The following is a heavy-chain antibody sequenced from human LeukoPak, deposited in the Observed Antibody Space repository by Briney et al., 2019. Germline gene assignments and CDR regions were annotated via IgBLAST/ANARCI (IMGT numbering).Heavy chain of an antibody. D-gene: IGHD1-26*01. Sequence: ASVKVSCKAAGYTFTNYDINWVRQATGQGLEWMVWMNPNSGNTGYAQKFQERVTITRDMSTSTAYMELSSLRSEDTAVYYCAAEGLTRELPDFDYWGQGTLVTVSS. V-gene: IGHV1-8*03. CDR3: AAEGLTRELPDFDY. CDR2: MNPNSGNT. CDR1: GYTFTNYD. J-gene: IGHJ4*02.